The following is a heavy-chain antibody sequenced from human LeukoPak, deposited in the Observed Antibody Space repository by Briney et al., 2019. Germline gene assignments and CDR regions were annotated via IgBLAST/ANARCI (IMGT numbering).Heavy chain of an antibody. J-gene: IGHJ3*02. CDR2: INHSGST. CDR3: ARGHSGYYDSSGYPSGAFDI. V-gene: IGHV4-34*01. D-gene: IGHD3-22*01. CDR1: GGSFSGYD. Sequence: PSETLSLTCAVYGGSFSGYDWSWIRQPPGKGLEWIGEINHSGSTNYNPSLKSRVTISVDTSKNQLSLKLSSVTAADTAVYYCARGHSGYYDSSGYPSGAFDIWGQGTMVTVSS.